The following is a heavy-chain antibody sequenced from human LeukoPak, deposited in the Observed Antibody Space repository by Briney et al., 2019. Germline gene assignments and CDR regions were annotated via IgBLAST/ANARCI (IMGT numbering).Heavy chain of an antibody. Sequence: GGSLRLSCAASGFTFSSYWMSWVRQAPGKGLEWVANIKQDGSEKYYVDSVKGRFTISRDNAKNSLYLQMNSLRAEDTAVYYCASYGYYYYYMDVWGKGTTVTVPS. J-gene: IGHJ6*03. CDR3: ASYGYYYYYMDV. D-gene: IGHD3-10*01. CDR1: GFTFSSYW. CDR2: IKQDGSEK. V-gene: IGHV3-7*01.